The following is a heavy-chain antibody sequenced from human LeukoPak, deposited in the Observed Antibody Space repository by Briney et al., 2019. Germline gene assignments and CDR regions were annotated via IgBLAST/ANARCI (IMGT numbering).Heavy chain of an antibody. D-gene: IGHD3-16*01. J-gene: IGHJ4*02. Sequence: GGSLRLSCAASGFTFSDYYISWIRQAPGKGLEWVSYISSSGSTIYYADSVKGRFTISRDNAKNSLYLQMNSLRAEDTAVYYRARESRGGVNNFDCWGQGTLVTVSS. V-gene: IGHV3-11*04. CDR1: GFTFSDYY. CDR3: ARESRGGVNNFDC. CDR2: ISSSGSTI.